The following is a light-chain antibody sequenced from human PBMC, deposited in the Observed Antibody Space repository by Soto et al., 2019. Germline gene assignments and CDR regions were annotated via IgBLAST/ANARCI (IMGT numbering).Light chain of an antibody. CDR1: SSDVGGYNF. V-gene: IGLV2-8*01. J-gene: IGLJ1*01. CDR2: EVT. CDR3: SSYAGSNNRYV. Sequence: QSALTQPPSASGSPGQSVTISCTGTSSDVGGYNFVSWYQQHPGKAPKLMIYEVTKRPSGVPDRFSGSKSGNTASLTASGLQAEDEADYYCSSYAGSNNRYVFGTGTKLTVL.